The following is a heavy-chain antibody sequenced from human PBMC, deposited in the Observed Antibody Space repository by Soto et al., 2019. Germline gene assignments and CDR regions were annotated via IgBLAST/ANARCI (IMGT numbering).Heavy chain of an antibody. D-gene: IGHD4-4*01. CDR3: ARTQRTGNYGPEGGFDY. J-gene: IGHJ4*02. V-gene: IGHV3-74*01. CDR1: GFTFSSYW. CDR2: INSDGSST. Sequence: EVQLVESGGGLVQPGGSLRLSCAASGFTFSSYWMHWVRQAPGKELVWVSRINSDGSSTSYADSVKGRFTISRDNAKNTLYLQMNSLRAEDTAVYYCARTQRTGNYGPEGGFDYWGQGTLVTVSS.